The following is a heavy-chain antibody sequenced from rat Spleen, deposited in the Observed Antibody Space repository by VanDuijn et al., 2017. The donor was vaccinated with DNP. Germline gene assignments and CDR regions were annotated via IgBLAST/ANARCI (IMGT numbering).Heavy chain of an antibody. Sequence: EVQLVESGGGLVQPGNSLKLSCAASGFTFSDYAMAWVRQAPKKGLEWVASIIYKAGRTYYVYSVKGRFTISRDKAKTTLYLQMDSLRSEDTATYYCTTHGMVLHYWGQGVMVTVSS. CDR3: TTHGMVLHY. CDR1: GFTFSDYA. D-gene: IGHD1-12*02. J-gene: IGHJ2*01. V-gene: IGHV5S10*01. CDR2: IIYKAGRT.